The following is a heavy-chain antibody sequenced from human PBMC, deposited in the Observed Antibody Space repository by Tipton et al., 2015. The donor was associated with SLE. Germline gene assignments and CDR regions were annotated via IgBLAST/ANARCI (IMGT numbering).Heavy chain of an antibody. J-gene: IGHJ6*02. Sequence: SLRLSCAASGFTFSSYGMHWVRQAPGRGLEWVAFIRYDGSNKYYADSVKGRFTISRDNSKNTLYLQMNSLRAEDTAVYYCAKDRSYYYGMDVWGQGTMVTVSS. V-gene: IGHV3-30*02. CDR3: AKDRSYYYGMDV. CDR1: GFTFSSYG. CDR2: IRYDGSNK.